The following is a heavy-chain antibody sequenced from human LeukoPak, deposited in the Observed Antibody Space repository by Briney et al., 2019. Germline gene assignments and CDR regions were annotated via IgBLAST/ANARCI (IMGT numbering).Heavy chain of an antibody. V-gene: IGHV3-21*01. J-gene: IGHJ4*02. CDR3: AKFKGHYGDSEYYFDS. Sequence: GGSLRLSCAASGFTFSRYSVNWVRQAPGKGLEWVSCITGSSDYIFYADSVRGRFTISRDNAKNSLFLQMNSLRAEDTAVYYCAKFKGHYGDSEYYFDSWGQGTLVTVSS. CDR1: GFTFSRYS. D-gene: IGHD3-10*01. CDR2: ITGSSDYI.